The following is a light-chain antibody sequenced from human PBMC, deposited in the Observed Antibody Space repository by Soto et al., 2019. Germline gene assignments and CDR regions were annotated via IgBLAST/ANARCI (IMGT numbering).Light chain of an antibody. V-gene: IGKV3-15*01. J-gene: IGKJ1*01. CDR2: GAS. CDR3: QQYNNWART. CDR1: QSVSSN. Sequence: RQTQRRLCLSRGERATRSCGASQSVSSNLAWYQQKTGQAPRLLIYGASTRATGIPARFSGSGSGTELTITISSMQYEDFEVPYCQQYNNWARTFGHGTQVDIK.